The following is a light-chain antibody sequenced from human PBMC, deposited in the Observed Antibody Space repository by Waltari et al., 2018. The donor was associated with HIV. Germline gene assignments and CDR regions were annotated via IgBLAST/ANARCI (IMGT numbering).Light chain of an antibody. CDR1: TSDVGGCQY. V-gene: IGLV2-14*01. J-gene: IGLJ1*01. CDR3: SSYTSSSTLEV. Sequence: QSALTQPASVSGSPGQSITISCTGPTSDVGGCQYVSWYQQYAGKAPKLIIYEVTNRPSGVSNRFSGTKSGNTASLIISGLQAEDEADYYCSSYTSSSTLEVFGTGTKVTV. CDR2: EVT.